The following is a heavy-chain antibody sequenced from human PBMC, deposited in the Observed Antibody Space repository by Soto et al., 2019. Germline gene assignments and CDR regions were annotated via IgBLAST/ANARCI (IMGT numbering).Heavy chain of an antibody. CDR2: ISTSGDST. CDR3: AINSRYCSSTSCYAD. CDR1: GFTFSSYA. Sequence: EVQLLESGAGLVQPGGSLRLSCAASGFTFSSYAMSWVRQAPGKGLEWVSGISTSGDSTYYADSVKGRFTISRDNSKDTLYLQMNSLRAGDTAVYYRAINSRYCSSTSCYADWGQGTLVTVSS. D-gene: IGHD2-2*01. V-gene: IGHV3-23*01. J-gene: IGHJ4*02.